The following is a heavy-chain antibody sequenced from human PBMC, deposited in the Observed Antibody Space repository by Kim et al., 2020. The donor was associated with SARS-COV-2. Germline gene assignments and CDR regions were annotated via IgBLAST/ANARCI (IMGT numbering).Heavy chain of an antibody. CDR2: MNPNSGNT. J-gene: IGHJ6*02. D-gene: IGHD3-3*01. CDR1: GYTFTSYD. CDR3: ARGRSTYYDFWSGGPDYYYYGMDV. V-gene: IGHV1-8*01. Sequence: ASVKVSCKASGYTFTSYDINWVRQATGQGLEWMGWMNPNSGNTGYAQKFQGRVTMTRNTSISTAYMELSSLRSEDTAVYYCARGRSTYYDFWSGGPDYYYYGMDVWGQGTTVTVSS.